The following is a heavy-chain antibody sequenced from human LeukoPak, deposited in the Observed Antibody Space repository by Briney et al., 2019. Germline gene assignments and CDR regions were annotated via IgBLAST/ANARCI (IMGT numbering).Heavy chain of an antibody. J-gene: IGHJ5*01. CDR2: ISGSGGST. V-gene: IGHV3-23*01. CDR1: GFTFSSYA. CDR3: AHLRYLDWFGY. Sequence: GGSLRLTCAASGFTFSSYAMSWVRQAPGKGLEWVSAISGSGGSTYYADSVKGRFTISRDNSKNTLYLQMNSLRAEDTAVYYCAHLRYLDWFGYWGQGTLVTVSS. D-gene: IGHD3-9*01.